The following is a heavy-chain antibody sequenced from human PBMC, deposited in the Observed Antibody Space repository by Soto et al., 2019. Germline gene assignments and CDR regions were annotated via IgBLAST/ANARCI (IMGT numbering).Heavy chain of an antibody. Sequence: QVQLVESGGGVVQPGRSLRLSCAASGFTFSSYAMHWVRQAPGKGLEWVAVISYDGSNKYYADSVKGRFTISRDNSKNTLYLQMNSLRAEDTAVYYCARWDSSSWCIDYWGQGTLVTVSS. CDR1: GFTFSSYA. J-gene: IGHJ4*02. V-gene: IGHV3-30-3*01. CDR2: ISYDGSNK. D-gene: IGHD6-13*01. CDR3: ARWDSSSWCIDY.